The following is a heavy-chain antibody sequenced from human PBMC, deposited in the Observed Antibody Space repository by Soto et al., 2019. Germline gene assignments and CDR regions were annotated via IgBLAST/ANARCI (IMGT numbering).Heavy chain of an antibody. CDR1: GYTFTSYG. Sequence: QVQLVQSGAEVKKPGASVKVSCKASGYTFTSYGISWVRQAPGQGLEWMGWISAYNGNTNYAQKLQGRVTMTTDTSQSTAYMELRSLRSDDTAVYSCACRGYCSSTSCSYYYYYGMDVWGQGTTVTVSS. CDR2: ISAYNGNT. CDR3: ACRGYCSSTSCSYYYYYGMDV. J-gene: IGHJ6*02. D-gene: IGHD2-2*01. V-gene: IGHV1-18*04.